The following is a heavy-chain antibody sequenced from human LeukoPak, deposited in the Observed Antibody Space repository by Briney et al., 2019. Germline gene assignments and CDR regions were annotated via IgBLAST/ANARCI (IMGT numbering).Heavy chain of an antibody. V-gene: IGHV3-21*01. J-gene: IGHJ5*02. CDR3: ASGAEGYVFAP. CDR1: GFTFSSYS. Sequence: GGSLRLSCAASGFTFSSYSMNWVRQAPGKGLEWVSSISSSSSYIYYADSVKGRFTISRDNAKNSLYLQMNSLRAEDTAVYYCASGAEGYVFAPWGQGTLVTVSS. CDR2: ISSSSSYI. D-gene: IGHD5-12*01.